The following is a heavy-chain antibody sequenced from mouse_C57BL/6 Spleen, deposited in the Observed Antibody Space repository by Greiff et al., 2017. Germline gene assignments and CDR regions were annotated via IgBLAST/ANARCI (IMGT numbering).Heavy chain of an antibody. CDR1: GYTFTDYN. CDR3: ARGGYYGSSYVPYAMDY. Sequence: VQLQQSGPELVKPGASVKIPCKASGYTFTDYNMDWVKQSHGKSLEWIGDINPNNGGTIYNQKFKGKATLTVDKSSSTAYMELRSLTSEDTAVYYCARGGYYGSSYVPYAMDYWGQGTSVTVSS. V-gene: IGHV1-18*01. D-gene: IGHD1-1*01. J-gene: IGHJ4*01. CDR2: INPNNGGT.